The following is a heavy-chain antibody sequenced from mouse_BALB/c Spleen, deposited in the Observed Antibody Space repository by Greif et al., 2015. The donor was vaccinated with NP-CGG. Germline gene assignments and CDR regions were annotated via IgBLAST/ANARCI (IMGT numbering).Heavy chain of an antibody. CDR2: ISSGGSYT. J-gene: IGHJ2*01. CDR1: GFTFSSYT. CDR3: TRDTGTKRGYYFDY. V-gene: IGHV5-6-4*01. D-gene: IGHD4-1*01. Sequence: EVNLVESGGGLVKPGGSLKLSCAASGFTFSSYTMSWVRQTPEKRLEWVATISSGGSYTYYPDSVKGRFTISRDNAKNTLYLQMSSLKSEDTAMYYCTRDTGTKRGYYFDYWGQGTTLTVSS.